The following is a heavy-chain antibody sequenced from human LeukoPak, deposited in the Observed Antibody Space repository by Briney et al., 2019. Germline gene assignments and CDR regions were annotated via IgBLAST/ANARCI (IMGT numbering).Heavy chain of an antibody. J-gene: IGHJ4*02. CDR3: ARDDYSYGYGVFDY. Sequence: PGGSLRLSCAASGFTVSSNYMSWVRQTPGKGLEWVSEIYRGGSTFYADSVKGRFTISRDNSKNTLHLEMNSLRAADTAIYYCARDDYSYGYGVFDYWGQGTLVTVSS. D-gene: IGHD5-18*01. V-gene: IGHV3-53*01. CDR2: IYRGGST. CDR1: GFTVSSNY.